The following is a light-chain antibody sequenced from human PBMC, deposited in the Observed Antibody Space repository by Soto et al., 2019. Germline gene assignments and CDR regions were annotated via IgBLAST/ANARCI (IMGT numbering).Light chain of an antibody. CDR3: QQYSRSPRT. Sequence: EIVFTQSQATLTLSPGERATPSCRASQSVSSNYLAWYQQKPGQAPRLLIYGASSRATGTPDRFSGSGSGTGFTLTISRLEPEDFAVYYCQQYSRSPRTFGQGTKVEIK. CDR1: QSVSSNY. V-gene: IGKV3-20*01. CDR2: GAS. J-gene: IGKJ1*01.